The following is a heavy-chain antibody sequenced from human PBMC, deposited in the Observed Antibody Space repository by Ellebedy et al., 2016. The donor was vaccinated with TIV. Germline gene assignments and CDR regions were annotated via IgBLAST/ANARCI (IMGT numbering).Heavy chain of an antibody. J-gene: IGHJ4*02. CDR3: ARVYGDYVFDY. V-gene: IGHV4-59*01. D-gene: IGHD4-17*01. Sequence: MPSETLSLTCTVSGGSISSYYWSWIRQPPGKGLEWIGYIYYSGSTNYNPSLKSRVTISVDTSKNQFSLKLSSVTAADTAVYYCARVYGDYVFDYWGQGTLVTVSS. CDR2: IYYSGST. CDR1: GGSISSYY.